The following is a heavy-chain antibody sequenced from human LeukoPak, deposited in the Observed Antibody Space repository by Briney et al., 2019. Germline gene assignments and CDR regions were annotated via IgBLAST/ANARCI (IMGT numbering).Heavy chain of an antibody. J-gene: IGHJ4*02. V-gene: IGHV3-30*02. D-gene: IGHD3-3*01. CDR2: IRYDGSNK. Sequence: PGGSLRLSCAASGFTFSSYGMHWVRQAPGKGLEWVAFIRYDGSNKYYADSVKGRFTISRDNSKHTLYLPMNSLRAEDTAVYYCAKIPYDFWSGYTQFDYWGQGTLVTVSS. CDR3: AKIPYDFWSGYTQFDY. CDR1: GFTFSSYG.